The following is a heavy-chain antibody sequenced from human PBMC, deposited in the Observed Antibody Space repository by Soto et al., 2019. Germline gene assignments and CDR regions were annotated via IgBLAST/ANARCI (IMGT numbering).Heavy chain of an antibody. CDR3: ARSVEGHFDY. V-gene: IGHV3-48*02. Sequence: EVQLVESGGNLVQPGGSLRLSCAASGFRFSIYSMNWVRQAPGKGLEWSAYITSDTKTIKYADSVKGRFTISRDNGKNSVYLHINSLRDEDTAVYYCARSVEGHFDYWGQGTVVTVSA. CDR1: GFRFSIYS. CDR2: ITSDTKTI. J-gene: IGHJ4*02. D-gene: IGHD6-19*01.